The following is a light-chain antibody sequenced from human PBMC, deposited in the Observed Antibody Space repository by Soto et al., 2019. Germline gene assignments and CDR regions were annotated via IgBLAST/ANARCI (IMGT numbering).Light chain of an antibody. CDR2: SAS. Sequence: IVMTQSPATLSVSPGESATLSCRASQSVGTNLAWYQQTPGQAPRALIHSASTRATGIPARFSGSGSDTEFTLTISGLQSEDFASYYCQQYNNWPPYFFGQGTKLENK. V-gene: IGKV3-15*01. CDR1: QSVGTN. CDR3: QQYNNWPPYF. J-gene: IGKJ2*01.